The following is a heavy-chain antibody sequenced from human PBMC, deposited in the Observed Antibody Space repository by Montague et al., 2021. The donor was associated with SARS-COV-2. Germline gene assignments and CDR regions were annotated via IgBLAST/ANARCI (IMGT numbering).Heavy chain of an antibody. CDR3: GRDSVSYGFDV. CDR2: TYNSAHS. V-gene: IGHV4-61*09. J-gene: IGHJ6*02. Sequence: TLSLTCRVSGASIDTGNYYWIWLPPSAGQGLVWLGNTYNSAHSNHNLSLKRRVTISPDRAKNYFSLLLSSVTAADTANYSWGRDSVSYGFDVWGQGTTVTVSS. CDR1: GASIDTGNYY. D-gene: IGHD3-16*01.